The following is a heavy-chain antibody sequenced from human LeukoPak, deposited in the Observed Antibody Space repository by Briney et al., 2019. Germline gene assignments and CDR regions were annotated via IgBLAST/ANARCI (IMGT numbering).Heavy chain of an antibody. CDR3: ARAGGDFWSAYYSDFYIDV. CDR1: GGSISSGGYY. D-gene: IGHD3-3*01. Sequence: SETLSLTCTVSGGSISSGGYYWSWIRQPPGKGLEWIGCVYHSVRTNYSPSFENRVTISIDTSNNQFSLKLSSVTAADTAVYYCARAGGDFWSAYYSDFYIDVWGKGTTVTVSS. V-gene: IGHV4-61*08. CDR2: VYHSVRT. J-gene: IGHJ6*03.